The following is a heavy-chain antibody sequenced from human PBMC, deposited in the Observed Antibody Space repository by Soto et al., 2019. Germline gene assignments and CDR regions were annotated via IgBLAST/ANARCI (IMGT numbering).Heavy chain of an antibody. D-gene: IGHD3-3*01. CDR3: AKWSYLDY. CDR1: GFSFASFA. J-gene: IGHJ4*02. CDR2: ISGSDGKT. Sequence: GGSLRLSCTTSGFSFASFAMTWVRQAPGKGLEWVATISGSDGKTYYADSVKGRFSISRDTSRNTLYLQMNSLRADDTAIYYCAKWSYLDYWGQGTRVTVYS. V-gene: IGHV3-23*01.